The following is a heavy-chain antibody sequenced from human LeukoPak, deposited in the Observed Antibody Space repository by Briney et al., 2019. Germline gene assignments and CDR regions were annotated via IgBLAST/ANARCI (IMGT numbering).Heavy chain of an antibody. D-gene: IGHD5-18*01. CDR3: ARLRYSYGFYYGMDV. Sequence: SETLSLTCAVYGGSFSGYYWSRIRQPPGKGLEWIGKINHSGSTNNNPSLKSRVTISVDTSKNQFSLKLSSVTAADTAVYYCARLRYSYGFYYGMDVWGQGTTVTVSS. CDR1: GGSFSGYY. J-gene: IGHJ6*02. CDR2: INHSGST. V-gene: IGHV4-34*01.